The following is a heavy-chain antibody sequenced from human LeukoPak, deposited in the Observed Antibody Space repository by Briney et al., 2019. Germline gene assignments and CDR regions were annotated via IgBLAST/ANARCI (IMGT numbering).Heavy chain of an antibody. CDR1: GYTFTSYA. Sequence: ASVKVSCKASGYTFTSYAMNWVRQAPGQGLEWMGWINTNTGNPTYAQGFTGRFVFSLDTSVSTAYLQISSLKAEDTGVYYCARGQGERTWIQLWEDWGQGTLVTVSS. D-gene: IGHD5-18*01. J-gene: IGHJ4*02. V-gene: IGHV7-4-1*02. CDR2: INTNTGNP. CDR3: ARGQGERTWIQLWED.